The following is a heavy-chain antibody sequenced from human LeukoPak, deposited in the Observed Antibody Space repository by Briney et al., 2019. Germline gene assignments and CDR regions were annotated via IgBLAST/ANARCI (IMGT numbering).Heavy chain of an antibody. D-gene: IGHD5-24*01. CDR2: ISYDGSNK. J-gene: IGHJ4*02. CDR1: GFTFSSYA. CDR3: ARVQAPLATIGASFDY. Sequence: GGSLRLSCAASGFTFSSYAMHWVRQAPGKGLEWVAVISYDGSNKYYADSAKGRFTISRDNSKNTLYLQMNSLRAEDTAVYYCARVQAPLATIGASFDYWGQGTLVTVSS. V-gene: IGHV3-30-3*01.